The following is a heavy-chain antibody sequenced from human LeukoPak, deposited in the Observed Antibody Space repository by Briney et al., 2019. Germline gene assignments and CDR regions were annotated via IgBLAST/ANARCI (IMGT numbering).Heavy chain of an antibody. CDR2: IHTSGST. Sequence: SETLSLTCTVSGGSISNYHWSWIRQPAGKGLEWIGQIHTSGSTNYNPPLKSRVSISIDTTEDQASLTIRSVTAADTAFYYCARRDISSGWSFDYWGQGTLVTVSS. CDR1: GGSISNYH. CDR3: ARRDISSGWSFDY. V-gene: IGHV4-4*07. D-gene: IGHD6-19*01. J-gene: IGHJ4*02.